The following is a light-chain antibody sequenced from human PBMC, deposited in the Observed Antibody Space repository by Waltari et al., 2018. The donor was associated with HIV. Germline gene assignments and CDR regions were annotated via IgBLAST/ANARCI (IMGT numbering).Light chain of an antibody. J-gene: IGKJ2*01. V-gene: IGKV4-1*01. CDR2: WAS. Sequence: DIGMTQSPASLAVSLGARASISCNSSRSVFYNYNNNNYLAWYQQKAGQPPKLLIYWASTRESGVPDRFSGSGSGTDFTLTISSLQTEDVAVYYCQQYFAVPFTFGQGTKLEI. CDR3: QQYFAVPFT. CDR1: RSVFYNYNNNNY.